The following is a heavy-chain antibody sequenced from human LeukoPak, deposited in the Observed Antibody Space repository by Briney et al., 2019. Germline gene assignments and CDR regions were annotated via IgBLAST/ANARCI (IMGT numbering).Heavy chain of an antibody. CDR1: GFTFSSYG. J-gene: IGHJ3*01. V-gene: IGHV3-30*02. CDR3: AKDLN. CDR2: IRYDGSNK. Sequence: GGSLRLSCAASGFTFSSYGMHWVRQAPGKGLEWVAFIRYDGSNKYYADSVEGRFTISRDNSKNTLYLQMNSLRAEDTAVYYCAKDLNWGQGTMVTVSS.